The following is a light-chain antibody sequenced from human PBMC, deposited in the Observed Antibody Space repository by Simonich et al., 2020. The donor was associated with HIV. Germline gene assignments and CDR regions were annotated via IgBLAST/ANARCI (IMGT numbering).Light chain of an antibody. CDR2: DVN. CDR1: SRYVGKYNH. J-gene: IGLJ3*02. CDR3: SSYTSSSTLV. Sequence: QSALTQPASVSGSPGQSITISCTGTSRYVGKYNHVSWYQHHPGKAPKLMIYDVNKRPSGVSNRFSGSKSGNTASLTISGLQAEDEADYYGSSYTSSSTLVFGGGTKLTVL. V-gene: IGLV2-14*02.